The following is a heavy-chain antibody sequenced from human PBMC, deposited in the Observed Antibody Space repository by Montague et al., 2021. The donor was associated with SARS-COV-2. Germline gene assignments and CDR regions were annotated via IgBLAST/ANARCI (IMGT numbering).Heavy chain of an antibody. Sequence: SLRLSCAASGFTFSSYSMNWVRQAPGKGLEWVSSISSSSSYIYYADSVKGRFTISRDNAKNSLYLQMNSLRAEDTAVYYCARDPGYDYVWGSYRHLDNWGQGTLVTVSS. V-gene: IGHV3-21*01. D-gene: IGHD3-16*02. CDR2: ISSSSSYI. J-gene: IGHJ4*02. CDR3: ARDPGYDYVWGSYRHLDN. CDR1: GFTFSSYS.